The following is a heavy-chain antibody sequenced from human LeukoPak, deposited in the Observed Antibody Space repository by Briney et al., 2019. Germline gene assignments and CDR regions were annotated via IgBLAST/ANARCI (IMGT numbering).Heavy chain of an antibody. V-gene: IGHV4-39*07. Sequence: SETLSLTCTVSGGSISSSSYYWGWIRQPPGKGLEWIGSIYYSGSTYYNPSLKSRVTISVDTSKNQFSLKVSSVTAADTAVYYCARVTGYDWESPYDYWGQGTLVTVSS. D-gene: IGHD5-12*01. CDR1: GGSISSSSYY. J-gene: IGHJ4*02. CDR2: IYYSGST. CDR3: ARVTGYDWESPYDY.